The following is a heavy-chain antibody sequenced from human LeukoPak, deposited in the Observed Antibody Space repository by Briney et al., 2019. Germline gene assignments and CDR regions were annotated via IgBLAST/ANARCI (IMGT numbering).Heavy chain of an antibody. CDR3: AKDFGYDSGTYLEQ. Sequence: PGGSLRLSCATSGFTFSNFGFHWVRQAPGKGLEWVAVISYDGSKKYYPESVRGRFTISRDNSKNTLFLQMNSLRAEDTAVCYCAKDFGYDSGTYLEQWGQGTLVTVSS. V-gene: IGHV3-30*18. CDR2: ISYDGSKK. CDR1: GFTFSNFG. D-gene: IGHD3-10*01. J-gene: IGHJ4*02.